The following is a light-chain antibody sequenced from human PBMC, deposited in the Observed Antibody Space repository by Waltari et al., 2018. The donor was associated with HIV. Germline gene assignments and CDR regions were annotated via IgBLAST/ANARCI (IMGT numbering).Light chain of an antibody. Sequence: DIQMTQSPTTLSASVGDRVTITFLASQSVYCCLAWSQPKPGKYPKLLIYKASNLVTGVPSRFTGSGSGTEFTLTISSLQPDDSATYYCQRYNSNLWAFGQGTKVEIK. CDR1: QSVYCC. V-gene: IGKV1-5*03. CDR2: KAS. CDR3: QRYNSNLWA. J-gene: IGKJ1*01.